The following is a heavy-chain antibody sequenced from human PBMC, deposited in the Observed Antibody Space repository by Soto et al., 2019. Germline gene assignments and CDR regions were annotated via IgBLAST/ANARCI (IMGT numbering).Heavy chain of an antibody. CDR1: GFTFSSYA. Sequence: GGYLRHSCAASGFTFSSYAMHWVRQAPGKGLEWVAVISYDGSNKYYADSVKGRFTISRDNSKNTLYLQMNSLRAEDTAVYYCARERLGNVFECWGQGTMVTGSS. V-gene: IGHV3-30-3*01. D-gene: IGHD7-27*01. CDR3: ARERLGNVFEC. CDR2: ISYDGSNK. J-gene: IGHJ4*03.